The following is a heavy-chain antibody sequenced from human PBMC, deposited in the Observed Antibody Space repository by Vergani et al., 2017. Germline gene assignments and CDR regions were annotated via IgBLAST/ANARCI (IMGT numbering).Heavy chain of an antibody. V-gene: IGHV1-46*03. CDR2: INPSGGHT. Sequence: QVQVVQSGAEVKKFGASVKVSCKTSGYTFSNYYMHWVRQAPGQGLEWMGIINPSGGHTNYAQKFQGRVTMTRDTSTSTVYIELGSLRSEDTTIYSCASGDYCILTGYRDWGQGTVVTVSA. D-gene: IGHD3-9*01. J-gene: IGHJ4*02. CDR3: ASGDYCILTGYRD. CDR1: GYTFSNYY.